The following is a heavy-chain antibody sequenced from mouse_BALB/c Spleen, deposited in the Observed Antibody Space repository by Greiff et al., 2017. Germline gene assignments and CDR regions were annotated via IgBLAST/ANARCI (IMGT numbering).Heavy chain of an antibody. Sequence: QVQLQQPGAELVRPGASVKLSCKASGYTFTSYWINWVKQRPGQGLEWIGNIYPSDSYTNYNQKFKDKATLTVDKSSSTAYMQLSSPTSEDSAVYYCTRYWDVDYAMDDWGQGTSVTVSS. J-gene: IGHJ4*01. CDR3: TRYWDVDYAMDD. CDR1: GYTFTSYW. V-gene: IGHV1-69*02. CDR2: IYPSDSYT. D-gene: IGHD4-1*01.